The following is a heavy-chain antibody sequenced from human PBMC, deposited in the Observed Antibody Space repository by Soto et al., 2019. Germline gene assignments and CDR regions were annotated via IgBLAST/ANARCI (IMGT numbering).Heavy chain of an antibody. D-gene: IGHD3-3*01. V-gene: IGHV3-23*01. CDR3: AKWSYLDY. CDR2: ISGSDGKT. J-gene: IGHJ4*02. Sequence: WGSLRLSCPTSGFSFSSFAMTWVRQAPGKGLEWVATISGSDGKTYYADSVKGRFSISRDTSRNTLYLQMNSLRADDTAMYYCAKWSYLDYWGQGTRVTVSS. CDR1: GFSFSSFA.